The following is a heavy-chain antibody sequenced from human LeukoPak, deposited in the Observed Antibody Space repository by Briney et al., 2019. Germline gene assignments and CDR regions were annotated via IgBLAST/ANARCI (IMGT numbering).Heavy chain of an antibody. CDR3: ARESTALGP. CDR2: ISSSGSTI. Sequence: GGSLRLSCAASGFTFSSYEMNWVRQAPGKGLEWVSYISSSGSTIYYADSVKGRFTTSRDNAKNSLYLQMNSLRAEDTAVYYCARESTALGPWGQGTLVTVSS. CDR1: GFTFSSYE. V-gene: IGHV3-48*03. D-gene: IGHD5-18*01. J-gene: IGHJ4*02.